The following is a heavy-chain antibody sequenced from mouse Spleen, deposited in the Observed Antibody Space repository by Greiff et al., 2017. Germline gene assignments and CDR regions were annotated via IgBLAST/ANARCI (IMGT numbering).Heavy chain of an antibody. CDR3: ARGGSSGYRYAMDY. D-gene: IGHD3-1*01. CDR1: GYTFTSYW. J-gene: IGHJ4*01. Sequence: QVQLQQPGAELVKPGASVKLSCKASGYTFTSYWMHWVKQRPGQGLEWIGMIHPNSGSTNYNEKFKSKATLTVDKSSSTAYMQLSSLTSEDSAVYYCARGGSSGYRYAMDYWGQGTSVTVSS. CDR2: IHPNSGST. V-gene: IGHV1-64*01.